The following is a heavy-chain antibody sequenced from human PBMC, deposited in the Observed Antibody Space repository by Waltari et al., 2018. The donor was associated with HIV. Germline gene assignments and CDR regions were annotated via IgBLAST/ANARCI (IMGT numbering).Heavy chain of an antibody. CDR3: ARVFCSGGSCYGDGRYGMEV. D-gene: IGHD2-15*01. Sequence: QVQLQESGPGLVKPLQTLSLTCTVSGGSISSGSYYWNWIRQPAGKGLEWIGRIYPSGSTNYNPSLKSRVTISVDTSKNQFSLKRSSVTAADTAGYYCARVFCSGGSCYGDGRYGMEVWGQGTTVTVSS. J-gene: IGHJ6*02. V-gene: IGHV4-61*02. CDR2: IYPSGST. CDR1: GGSISSGSYY.